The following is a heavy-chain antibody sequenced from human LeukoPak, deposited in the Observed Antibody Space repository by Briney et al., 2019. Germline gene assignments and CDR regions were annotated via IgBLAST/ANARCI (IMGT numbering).Heavy chain of an antibody. V-gene: IGHV3-23*01. CDR2: ISVSGGGT. J-gene: IGHJ4*02. CDR1: GFTFSAYS. Sequence: GGSLRVSCVASGFTFSAYSMTWVRQAPGKRLDWVSSISVSGGGTYYADSVRGRFTISRDNSKNTLYLHMNSLRAEDTAVYYCVKDWRDESNCGGDCLQYWGQGTLVTVSS. CDR3: VKDWRDESNCGGDCLQY. D-gene: IGHD2-21*02.